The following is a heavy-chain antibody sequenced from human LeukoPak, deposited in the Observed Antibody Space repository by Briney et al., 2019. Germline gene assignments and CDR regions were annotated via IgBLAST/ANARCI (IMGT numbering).Heavy chain of an antibody. J-gene: IGHJ6*03. V-gene: IGHV3-64*01. D-gene: IGHD2-2*02. CDR2: ISSNGGRT. Sequence: GGSLRLSCAASGFTFSSYAMHSVRQAPGKGVEYVSAISSNGGRTYYAKSVKGGFTISRDNSKNTLYLQMGSLRAEDMAVYYCARDAEYCSSTSCYKDYYYYMDVWGKGTTVTVSS. CDR3: ARDAEYCSSTSCYKDYYYYMDV. CDR1: GFTFSSYA.